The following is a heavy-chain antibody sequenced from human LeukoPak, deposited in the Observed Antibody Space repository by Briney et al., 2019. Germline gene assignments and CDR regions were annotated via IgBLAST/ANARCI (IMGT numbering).Heavy chain of an antibody. Sequence: SVKVSCKASGGTFSSYAISWVRQAPGQGLEWMGRIIPIFGTANYAQKFQGRVTITTDESTSTAYMELSSLRSEDTAVYYCARLHPYYYYMDVWGKGTTVTVSS. D-gene: IGHD4-11*01. CDR2: IIPIFGTA. V-gene: IGHV1-69*05. CDR1: GGTFSSYA. J-gene: IGHJ6*03. CDR3: ARLHPYYYYMDV.